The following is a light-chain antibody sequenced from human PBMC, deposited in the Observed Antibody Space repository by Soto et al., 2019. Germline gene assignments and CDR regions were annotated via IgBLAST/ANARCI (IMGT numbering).Light chain of an antibody. Sequence: QSVLTQPPSASGSPGQSVTISCTGTSSDVGAYNSVSWYQQHPGKAPKLMIHEVIKRPSGVPDRFSGSKSDNTASLTVSGLQAEDEAVYYCSSYAGSNTFVVFGGGTKLTVL. V-gene: IGLV2-8*01. CDR2: EVI. CDR1: SSDVGAYNS. CDR3: SSYAGSNTFVV. J-gene: IGLJ2*01.